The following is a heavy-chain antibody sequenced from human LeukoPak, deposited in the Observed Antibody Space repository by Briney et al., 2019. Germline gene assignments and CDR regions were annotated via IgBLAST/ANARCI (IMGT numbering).Heavy chain of an antibody. CDR2: ISGSGGSI. Sequence: GGSLRLSCAAPGFTFISYAMSWLRRAPGKGLEWVSAISGSGGSIYYADSVKGRFTVSRDNSKNTLYLQMNTLRAEDTAVYYCAKDEDARPMYFQDWGQGSLVSVCS. V-gene: IGHV3-23*01. D-gene: IGHD3-10*02. CDR3: AKDEDARPMYFQD. CDR1: GFTFISYA. J-gene: IGHJ1*01.